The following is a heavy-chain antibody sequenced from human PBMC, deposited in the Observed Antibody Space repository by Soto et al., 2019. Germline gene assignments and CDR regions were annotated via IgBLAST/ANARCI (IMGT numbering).Heavy chain of an antibody. Sequence: QVQLVQSGAEVKKPGASVKVSCKASGYTFTSYYMHWVRHAPGQGLEWMGIINPSGGSTSYAQKIQGRVTMHRDTSTSTVYMELSSLRSEDTAVYYCARVHPKQQGSGMDVWGQGTTVTVSS. J-gene: IGHJ6*02. D-gene: IGHD5-18*01. CDR1: GYTFTSYY. V-gene: IGHV1-46*01. CDR3: ARVHPKQQGSGMDV. CDR2: INPSGGST.